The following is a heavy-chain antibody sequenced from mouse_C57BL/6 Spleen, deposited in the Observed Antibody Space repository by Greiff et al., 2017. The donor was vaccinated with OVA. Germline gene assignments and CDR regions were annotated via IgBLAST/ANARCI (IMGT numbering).Heavy chain of an antibody. V-gene: IGHV6-6*01. CDR1: GFTFSDAW. CDR3: TRPGDYEGHWYFDV. Sequence: EVMLVESGGGLVQPGGSMKLSCAASGFTFSDAWMDWVRQSPEKGLEWVAEIRNKANNHATYYAESVKGRFTISRDDSKSSVYLQMNSLRAEDTGIYYGTRPGDYEGHWYFDVWGTGTTVTVSS. D-gene: IGHD2-4*01. CDR2: IRNKANNHAT. J-gene: IGHJ1*03.